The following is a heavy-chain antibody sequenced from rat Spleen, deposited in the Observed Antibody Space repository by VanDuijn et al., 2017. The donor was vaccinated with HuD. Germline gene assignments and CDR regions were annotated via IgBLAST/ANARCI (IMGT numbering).Heavy chain of an antibody. CDR1: GFSLNSYH. V-gene: IGHV2-43*01. J-gene: IGHJ3*01. CDR3: TRDHSYWGSYYPGGFAY. D-gene: IGHD1-12*02. CDR2: TWIDGNT. Sequence: QVQLKESGPGLVQPSQTLSLTCTVSGFSLNSYHINWVRQPPGKGLEWMGVTWIDGNTAYNSALKSRLSISRDTSKSQVFLKMNSLQTEDTAIYFCTRDHSYWGSYYPGGFAYWGQGTLVTVSS.